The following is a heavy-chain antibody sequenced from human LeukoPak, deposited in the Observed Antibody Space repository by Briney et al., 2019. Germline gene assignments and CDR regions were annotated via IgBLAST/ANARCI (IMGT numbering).Heavy chain of an antibody. CDR3: ARDSRGGYYVEPNGPLDY. Sequence: QPGRSLRLSCAASGFTFSDYHMSWIRQAPGKGLEWVAVISYDGSNKYYADSVKGRFTISRDNSKNTLYLQMNSLRAEDTAVYYCARDSRGGYYVEPNGPLDYWGQGTLVTVSS. CDR1: GFTFSDYH. J-gene: IGHJ4*02. V-gene: IGHV3-30*01. D-gene: IGHD3-3*01. CDR2: ISYDGSNK.